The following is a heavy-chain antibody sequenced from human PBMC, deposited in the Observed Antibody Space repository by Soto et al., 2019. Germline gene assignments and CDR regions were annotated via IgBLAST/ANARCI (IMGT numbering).Heavy chain of an antibody. V-gene: IGHV3-33*01. Sequence: TGGSRRLSCAASGFTFSSYGMHWVRQTPGKGLEWVAVIWYDGSNKYYADSVKGRFTISRDNSKNTLYLQMNSLRAEDTAVYYCARDAVVVAAHLLYYGMDVWGQGTTVTVSS. D-gene: IGHD2-15*01. J-gene: IGHJ6*02. CDR2: IWYDGSNK. CDR1: GFTFSSYG. CDR3: ARDAVVVAAHLLYYGMDV.